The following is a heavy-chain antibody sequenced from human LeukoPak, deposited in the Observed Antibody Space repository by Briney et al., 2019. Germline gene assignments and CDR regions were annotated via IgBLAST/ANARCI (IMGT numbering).Heavy chain of an antibody. V-gene: IGHV4-39*01. CDR1: GGSISSSSYY. Sequence: PSETLSLTCTVSGGSISSSSYYWGWIRQPPGKGLEWIGSIYYSGSTYYNPSLKSRVTISVDTSKNQFSLKLSSVTAADTAVYYCARHGNPYDFWSGYSIDYWGQGTLVTVSS. D-gene: IGHD3-3*01. CDR2: IYYSGST. J-gene: IGHJ4*02. CDR3: ARHGNPYDFWSGYSIDY.